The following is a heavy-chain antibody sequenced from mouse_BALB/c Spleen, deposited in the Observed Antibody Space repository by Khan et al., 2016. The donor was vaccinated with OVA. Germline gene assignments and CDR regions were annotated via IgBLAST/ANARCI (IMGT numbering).Heavy chain of an antibody. D-gene: IGHD1-1*01. CDR1: GYSFTTYY. J-gene: IGHJ3*01. V-gene: IGHV1-31*01. CDR2: IDPFNGSS. CDR3: TRHGITYWFAY. Sequence: VQLKQSGPELLKPGASVKISCRASGYSFTTYYIHWVKQTHGKTLEWIGYIDPFNGSSTYNQKFNDKATMTVDKTSSTAYMHLSSLTSEDAAVYYCTRHGITYWFAYWGQGTLVTVSA.